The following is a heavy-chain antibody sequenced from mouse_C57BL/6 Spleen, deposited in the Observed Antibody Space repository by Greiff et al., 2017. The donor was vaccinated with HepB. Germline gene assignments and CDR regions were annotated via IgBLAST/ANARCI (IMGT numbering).Heavy chain of an antibody. CDR3: ARGAYYSNSAWCAY. CDR2: ISDGGSYT. Sequence: EVKLVESGGGLVKPGGSLKLSCAASGFTFSSYAMSWVRQTPEKRLEWVATISDGGSYTYYPDNVKGRFTISRDNAKNNLYLQMSHLKSEDTAMYYCARGAYYSNSAWCAYWGQGTLVTVSA. CDR1: GFTFSSYA. V-gene: IGHV5-4*03. D-gene: IGHD2-5*01. J-gene: IGHJ3*01.